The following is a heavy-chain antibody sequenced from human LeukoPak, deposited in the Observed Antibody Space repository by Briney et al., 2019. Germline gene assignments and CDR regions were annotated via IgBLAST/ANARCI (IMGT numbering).Heavy chain of an antibody. CDR2: ITGSGGTT. D-gene: IGHD3/OR15-3a*01. J-gene: IGHJ4*02. V-gene: IGHV3-23*01. Sequence: GGSLRLSCAASGFTFSSYGMSWVRQAPGKGLEWVSGITGSGGTTYYADSVKGRFTISRDNSQNTLNLQMNSLRAEDTAVYYCARRGTGYNHFDSWGQGALVTVSS. CDR3: ARRGTGYNHFDS. CDR1: GFTFSSYG.